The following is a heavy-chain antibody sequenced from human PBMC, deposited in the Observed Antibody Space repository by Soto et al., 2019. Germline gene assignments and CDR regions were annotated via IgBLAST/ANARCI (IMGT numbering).Heavy chain of an antibody. J-gene: IGHJ6*02. CDR3: ARALVYDGYDYYGMDV. CDR2: IYSGGST. Sequence: WGSLRLACAASGFTVSSNYMSWVRQAPGKGLEWVSVIYSGGSTYYADSVKGRFTISRDNSKNTLYLQMNSLRAEDTAVYYCARALVYDGYDYYGMDVWGQGTTVTVSS. D-gene: IGHD2-8*01. V-gene: IGHV3-53*01. CDR1: GFTVSSNY.